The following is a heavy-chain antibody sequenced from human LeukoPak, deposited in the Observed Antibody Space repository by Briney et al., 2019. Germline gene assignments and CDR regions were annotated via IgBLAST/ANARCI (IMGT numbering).Heavy chain of an antibody. CDR2: INHSGST. CDR1: GGSFSGYY. J-gene: IGHJ4*02. V-gene: IGHV4-34*01. CDR3: ARDVDTAMGGADY. Sequence: PSETLSLTCAVYGGSFSGYYWSWIRQPQGKGLELIGEINHSGSTNYNPSLKSRVTISVDTSKNQFSLKLSSVTAADTAVYYCARDVDTAMGGADYWGQGTLVTVSS. D-gene: IGHD5-18*01.